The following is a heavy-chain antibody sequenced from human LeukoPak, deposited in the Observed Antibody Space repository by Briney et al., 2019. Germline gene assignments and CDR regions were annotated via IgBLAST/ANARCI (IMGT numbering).Heavy chain of an antibody. CDR3: ARQRSSGWNDFDY. J-gene: IGHJ4*02. V-gene: IGHV5-51*01. Sequence: GESLKISWKGSGSSFTSYWIGWVRQMHGKGLEWMGIIYPGDSDTRYSPSFQGQVTISADKSISTAYLQWSSLKASDTAMYYCARQRSSGWNDFDYWGQGTLVTVSS. D-gene: IGHD6-19*01. CDR2: IYPGDSDT. CDR1: GSSFTSYW.